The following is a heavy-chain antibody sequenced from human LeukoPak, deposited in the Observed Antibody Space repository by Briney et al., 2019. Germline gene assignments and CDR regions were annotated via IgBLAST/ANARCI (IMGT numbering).Heavy chain of an antibody. CDR2: IYYSGST. CDR1: GGSISSGGYY. D-gene: IGHD3-3*01. V-gene: IGHV4-61*08. J-gene: IGHJ6*02. CDR3: ARYIPHSGNRNYDFWSGYYSPVDYYYGMDV. Sequence: SETLSLTCTVSGGSISSGGYYWSWIRQHPGKGLEWIGYIYYSGSTNYNPSLKSRVTISVDTSKNQFSLKLSSVTAADTAVYYCARYIPHSGNRNYDFWSGYYSPVDYYYGMDVWGQGTTVTVSS.